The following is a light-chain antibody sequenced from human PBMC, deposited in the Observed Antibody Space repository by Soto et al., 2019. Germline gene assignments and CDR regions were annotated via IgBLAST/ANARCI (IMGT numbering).Light chain of an antibody. CDR3: QQYNSYSPLT. CDR2: KAS. V-gene: IGKV1-5*03. CDR1: QSISSW. J-gene: IGKJ4*01. Sequence: DIQMTQSPSTLSASVGDRVTITCRASQSISSWLAWYQQKPGKAPRLLIYKASDLESGVPSRFSGSGSGTDFTLTISRLQPDDFATYYCQQYNSYSPLTFGGGTKVDTK.